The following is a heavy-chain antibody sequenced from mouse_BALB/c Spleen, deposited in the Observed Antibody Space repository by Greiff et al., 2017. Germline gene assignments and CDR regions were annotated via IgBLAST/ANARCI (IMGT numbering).Heavy chain of an antibody. CDR1: GYTFTSYW. D-gene: IGHD6-1*01. Sequence: QVQLQQPGAELVRPGASVKLSCKASGYTFTSYWINWVKQRPGQGLEWIGNIYPSDSYTNYNQKFKDKATLTVDKSSSTAYMQLSSPTSEDSAVYYCTRSGANRGFAYWGQGTLVTVSA. CDR3: TRSGANRGFAY. V-gene: IGHV1-69*02. CDR2: IYPSDSYT. J-gene: IGHJ3*01.